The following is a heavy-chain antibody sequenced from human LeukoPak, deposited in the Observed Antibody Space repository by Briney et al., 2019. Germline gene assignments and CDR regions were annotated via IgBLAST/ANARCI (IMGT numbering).Heavy chain of an antibody. CDR2: ISYDVNIK. Sequence: GGSLRLSCAASGFDFHNYVIHWVRQAPGKGLEWVAVISYDVNIKYHADSVKGRFTISRDSSSKTVYLQMNSLRTEDTAVYYCVGEGYYDSGSSPTFYFDYWGQGTLVTVSS. V-gene: IGHV3-30-3*01. D-gene: IGHD3-10*01. J-gene: IGHJ4*02. CDR3: VGEGYYDSGSSPTFYFDY. CDR1: GFDFHNYV.